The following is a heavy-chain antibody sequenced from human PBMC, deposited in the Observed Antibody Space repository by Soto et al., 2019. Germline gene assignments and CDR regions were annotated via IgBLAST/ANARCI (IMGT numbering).Heavy chain of an antibody. Sequence: SQTLSLTCAISGDSVSSNSAAWNWIRQSPSRGLEWLGRTYYRSKWNNDYAVSVKSRITINPDTSKNQFSLQLNSVTPEYTAVYYRAREMYSSGWYYFDYWGEGILVTAS. CDR3: AREMYSSGWYYFDY. CDR2: TYYRSKWNN. D-gene: IGHD6-19*01. J-gene: IGHJ4*02. V-gene: IGHV6-1*01. CDR1: GDSVSSNSAA.